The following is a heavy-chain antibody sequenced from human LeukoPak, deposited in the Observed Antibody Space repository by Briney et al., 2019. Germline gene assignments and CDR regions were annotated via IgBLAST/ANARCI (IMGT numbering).Heavy chain of an antibody. V-gene: IGHV3-23*01. J-gene: IGHJ4*02. CDR3: AIDDYVWGSYRPNFDY. CDR1: GFTFSSYA. CDR2: ISGSGGST. Sequence: GGSLRLSCAASGFTFSSYAMSWVRQAPGKGLEWVSAISGSGGSTYYADSVKGRFTISRDNSKNTLYLQMNSLRAEDTAVYYCAIDDYVWGSYRPNFDYWGQGTLVTVSS. D-gene: IGHD3-16*02.